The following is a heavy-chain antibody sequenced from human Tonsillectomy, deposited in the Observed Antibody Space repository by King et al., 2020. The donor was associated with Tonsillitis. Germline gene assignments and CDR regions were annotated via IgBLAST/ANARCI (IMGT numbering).Heavy chain of an antibody. Sequence: VQLVQSGGGLVQPGGSLRLSCAASGFTFSSYSMNWVRQAPGKGLEWVSYISSSSSTIYYADSVKGRFTISRDNAKNSLYLQMNSLRDEDTAVYYCARAPKVRGYSYGPPIDYWGQGTLVTVSS. J-gene: IGHJ4*02. CDR2: ISSSSSTI. D-gene: IGHD5-18*01. CDR3: ARAPKVRGYSYGPPIDY. V-gene: IGHV3-48*02. CDR1: GFTFSSYS.